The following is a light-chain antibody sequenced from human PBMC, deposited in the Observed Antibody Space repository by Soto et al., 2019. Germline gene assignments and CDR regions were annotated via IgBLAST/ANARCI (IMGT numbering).Light chain of an antibody. J-gene: IGKJ4*01. V-gene: IGKV3-20*01. CDR2: DAS. CDR1: QSVGSNK. Sequence: EIVLTQSPGTLSLSPGERATLSCRASQSVGSNKLAWYQQKRGQAPRFLKCDASTRATGIPDRFSGSGSGTDFTLTNSRLEPEDFAEYYCQQYCSTPPSFSRGTKVAIK. CDR3: QQYCSTPPS.